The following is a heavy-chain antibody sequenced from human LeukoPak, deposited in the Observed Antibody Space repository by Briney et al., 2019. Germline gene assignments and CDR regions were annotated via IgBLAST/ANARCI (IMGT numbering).Heavy chain of an antibody. J-gene: IGHJ6*02. Sequence: SETLSLNCTVSGGSISSYYWSWIRQPPGKGLEWIGYIYYSGSTNYNPSLKSRVTISVDTSKNQFSLKLSSVTAADTAVYYCARGPYSGASYYYYGMDVWGQGTTVTVSS. V-gene: IGHV4-59*01. CDR2: IYYSGST. D-gene: IGHD2-15*01. CDR3: ARGPYSGASYYYYGMDV. CDR1: GGSISSYY.